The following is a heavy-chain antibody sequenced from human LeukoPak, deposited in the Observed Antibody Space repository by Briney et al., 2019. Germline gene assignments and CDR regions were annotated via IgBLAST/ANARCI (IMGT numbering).Heavy chain of an antibody. V-gene: IGHV1-18*01. CDR1: GYTFTSYG. D-gene: IGHD2-2*01. Sequence: GASVKVSCKASGYTFTSYGISWVRQAPGQGLEWMGWISAYNGNTNYAQKLQGGVTMTTDTSTSTAYMELRSLRSDDTAVYYCARSDVGYCSSTSCSHFDYWGQGTLVTVSS. CDR3: ARSDVGYCSSTSCSHFDY. J-gene: IGHJ4*02. CDR2: ISAYNGNT.